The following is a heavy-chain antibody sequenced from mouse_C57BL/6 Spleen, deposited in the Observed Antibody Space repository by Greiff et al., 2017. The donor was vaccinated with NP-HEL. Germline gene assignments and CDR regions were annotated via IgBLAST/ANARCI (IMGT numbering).Heavy chain of an antibody. CDR2: ISSGSSTI. CDR1: GFTFSDYG. D-gene: IGHD1-1*01. CDR3: ARGHYGSSYFDY. V-gene: IGHV5-17*01. Sequence: EVMLVESGGGLVKPGGSLKLSCAASGFTFSDYGMHWVRQAPAKGLEWVAYISSGSSTIYYADTVKGRFTISRDNAKNTLFLQMTSLRSEDTAMYYCARGHYGSSYFDYWGQGTTHTVSS. J-gene: IGHJ2*01.